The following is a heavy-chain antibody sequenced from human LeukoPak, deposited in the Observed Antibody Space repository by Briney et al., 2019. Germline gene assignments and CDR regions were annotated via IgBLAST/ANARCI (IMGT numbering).Heavy chain of an antibody. Sequence: GGSLRLSCAASGFTFSSYAMSWVRQAPGKGLEWVSAISDSGGSTYYADSVKGRFTISRDNSKNTLYLQMNSLRAEDTAVYYCAKLKWLTTGNFDYWGQGTLVTVSS. CDR2: ISDSGGST. J-gene: IGHJ4*02. D-gene: IGHD5-12*01. CDR1: GFTFSSYA. CDR3: AKLKWLTTGNFDY. V-gene: IGHV3-23*01.